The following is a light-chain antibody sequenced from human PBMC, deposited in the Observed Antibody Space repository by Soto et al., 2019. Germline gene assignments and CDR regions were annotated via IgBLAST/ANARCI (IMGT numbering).Light chain of an antibody. CDR3: SLYTSSRTLLV. V-gene: IGLV2-14*01. CDR2: DVS. J-gene: IGLJ2*01. Sequence: QSVLTQPASVSGSPGQSITISCTGTSSDVGGYNYVSWYQQHPGKAPKLMIYDVSNRPSGVSNRFSGSKSGNTASLTISGLQAEDEADYYCSLYTSSRTLLVLGGGTKVTVL. CDR1: SSDVGGYNY.